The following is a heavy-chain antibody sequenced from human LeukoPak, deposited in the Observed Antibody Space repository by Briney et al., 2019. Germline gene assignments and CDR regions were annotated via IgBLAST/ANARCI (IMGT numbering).Heavy chain of an antibody. CDR1: GYTFTSYG. J-gene: IGHJ4*02. V-gene: IGHV1-18*01. Sequence: GASVKVSCKASGYTFTSYGISWVRQAPGQGLEWMGWISAYNGNTNYAQKLQGRVTMTTDTSTSTAYMELRSLRSDDTAVYYCARAWAGGIVVVPVSWGFPNFDYWGQGTLVTVSS. CDR3: ARAWAGGIVVVPVSWGFPNFDY. CDR2: ISAYNGNT. D-gene: IGHD2-2*01.